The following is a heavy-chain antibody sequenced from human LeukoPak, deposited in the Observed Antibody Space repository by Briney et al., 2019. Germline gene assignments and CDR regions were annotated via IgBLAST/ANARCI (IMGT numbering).Heavy chain of an antibody. V-gene: IGHV3-74*01. D-gene: IGHD5/OR15-5a*01. CDR1: GFTLSSYW. CDR3: ATLNIASSR. Sequence: GGSLRLSCAASGFTLSSYWMYWVRQAPGKGLVWVSRIYSDGTGTSYADSVRGRFTISRDSAKNALYLQLNSLRAEDTAVYYCATLNIASSRWGQGTLVIVSS. CDR2: IYSDGTGT. J-gene: IGHJ4*02.